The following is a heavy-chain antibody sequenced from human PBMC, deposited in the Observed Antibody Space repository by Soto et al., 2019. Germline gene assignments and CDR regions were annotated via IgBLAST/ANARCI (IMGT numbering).Heavy chain of an antibody. Sequence: ASVKVSCKASGYTFTSYAMHWVRQAPGQRLEWMGWINAGNGNTKYSQKFQGRVTITRDTSASTAYMELSSLRSEDTAVYYCARDSLPPITMVRGVAYGMDVWGQGTTVTVSS. CDR2: INAGNGNT. CDR1: GYTFTSYA. V-gene: IGHV1-3*01. J-gene: IGHJ6*02. CDR3: ARDSLPPITMVRGVAYGMDV. D-gene: IGHD3-10*01.